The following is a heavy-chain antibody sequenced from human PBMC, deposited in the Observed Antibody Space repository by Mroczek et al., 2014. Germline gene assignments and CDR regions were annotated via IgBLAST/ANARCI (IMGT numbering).Heavy chain of an antibody. CDR1: GFTFSSFA. Sequence: QVQLQQSGGGVVRPGTSLRLSCAASGFTFSSFAMHWVHQAPGKGLEWVAVIWYDGSNRYYADSVKGRFTISRDNSKNTLYLQMNSLRAEDTAVYYCARDSPXNMIIVALPVGGGDPSTWGRG. CDR2: IWYDGSNR. J-gene: IGHJ3*01. D-gene: IGHD3-22*01. V-gene: IGHV3-33*01. CDR3: ARDSPXNMIIVALPVGGGDPST.